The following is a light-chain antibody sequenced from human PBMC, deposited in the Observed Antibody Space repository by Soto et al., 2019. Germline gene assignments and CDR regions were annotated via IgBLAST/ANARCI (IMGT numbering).Light chain of an antibody. Sequence: QSALTQPVSVSGSPGQSITISCTGTSSDVGSYNLVSWYQQHPGKAPKLMIYEGSKRPSGVSNRFSGSKSGNTASLTISGLQAEDEADYYCCSYAGSSPFVFGTGTKVTV. CDR1: SSDVGSYNL. CDR3: CSYAGSSPFV. CDR2: EGS. J-gene: IGLJ1*01. V-gene: IGLV2-23*01.